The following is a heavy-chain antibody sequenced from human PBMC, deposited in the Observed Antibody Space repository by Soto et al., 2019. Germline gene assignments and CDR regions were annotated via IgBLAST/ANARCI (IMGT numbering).Heavy chain of an antibody. CDR1: GYSFTSYW. J-gene: IGHJ4*02. Sequence: PGESLKISCKGSGYSFTSYWISWVRQMPGKGLEWMGRIDPSASYTNYSPSFQGHVTISADKSISTAYLQWSSLKASDTAMYYCARGELVLRPSDYWGQGTLVTVSS. V-gene: IGHV5-10-1*01. CDR3: ARGELVLRPSDY. CDR2: IDPSASYT. D-gene: IGHD6-6*01.